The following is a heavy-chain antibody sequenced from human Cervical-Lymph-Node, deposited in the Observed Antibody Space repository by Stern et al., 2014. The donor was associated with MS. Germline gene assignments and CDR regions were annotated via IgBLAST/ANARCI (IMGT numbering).Heavy chain of an antibody. CDR2: INTHTGKP. Sequence: MQLVQSGSELNSPGASVKVSCRTSGYTFSDSAMNWVRQVPGQGLEWMGWINTHTGKPTYAQDFTGHFVFSLDTSVSTAYLQITSLRAEDSAIYFCAKEGVEDNDAFDIWGQGTMVTVSP. CDR3: AKEGVEDNDAFDI. D-gene: IGHD3-3*01. J-gene: IGHJ3*02. CDR1: GYTFSDSA. V-gene: IGHV7-4-1*02.